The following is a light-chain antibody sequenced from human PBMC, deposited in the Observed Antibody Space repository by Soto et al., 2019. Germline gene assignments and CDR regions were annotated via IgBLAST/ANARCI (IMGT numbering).Light chain of an antibody. J-gene: IGKJ5*01. CDR2: AAS. CDR3: QERSNWPRIT. Sequence: EIVLTQSPDTLSLSPGERATLSCRASQSFITDSLAWYHQRPGQAPRPLIYAASRRATGIPARFSGSGSGTDFTLTISSLEPEDFAVYYCQERSNWPRITFGQGTRLEIK. CDR1: QSFITD. V-gene: IGKV3-11*01.